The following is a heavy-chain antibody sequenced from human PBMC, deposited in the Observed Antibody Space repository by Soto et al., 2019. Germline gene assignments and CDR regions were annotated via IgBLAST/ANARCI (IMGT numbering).Heavy chain of an antibody. V-gene: IGHV4-34*01. CDR3: ARGCGSGSCYFDY. D-gene: IGHD2-15*01. CDR1: GGSLSGYY. CDR2: INHSGST. Sequence: PSETLSLTCAVYGGSLSGYYWSWIRQPPGKGLEWIGEINHSGSTNYNPSLKSRVTISVDTSKNQFSLKLSSVTAADTAVYYCARGCGSGSCYFDYWGQGTLVTVSS. J-gene: IGHJ4*02.